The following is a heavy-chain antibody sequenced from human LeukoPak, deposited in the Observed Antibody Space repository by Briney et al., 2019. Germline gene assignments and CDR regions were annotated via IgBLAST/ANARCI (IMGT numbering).Heavy chain of an antibody. V-gene: IGHV4-4*02. CDR2: IYHSGST. CDR1: GGSISSSNW. Sequence: PSETLSLTCAVSGGSISSSNWWSWVRQPPGKGLEWIGEIYHSGSTNYNPSLKSRVTISVDKSKNQFSLKLSSVTAADTAVYYCASGSYYAVADSYYYYYMDVWGKGTTVTVSS. CDR3: ASGSYYAVADSYYYYYMDV. J-gene: IGHJ6*03. D-gene: IGHD1-26*01.